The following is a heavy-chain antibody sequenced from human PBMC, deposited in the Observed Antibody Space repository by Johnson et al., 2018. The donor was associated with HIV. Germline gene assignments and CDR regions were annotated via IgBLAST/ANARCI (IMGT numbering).Heavy chain of an antibody. J-gene: IGHJ3*02. CDR3: ARPSRRPGWGWNEEDDCFDI. CDR2: ISYDGSSK. V-gene: IGHV3-30*04. Sequence: QVQLVESGGGVVQPGRSLRLSCAASGFTFSTYSMHWVRQAPGKGLEWVAVISYDGSSKYYAYSVKGRFTISRDNSMNTLYVQMNSLRPEDTAVYYCARPSRRPGWGWNEEDDCFDIWGQGTMVTVPS. CDR1: GFTFSTYS. D-gene: IGHD1-1*01.